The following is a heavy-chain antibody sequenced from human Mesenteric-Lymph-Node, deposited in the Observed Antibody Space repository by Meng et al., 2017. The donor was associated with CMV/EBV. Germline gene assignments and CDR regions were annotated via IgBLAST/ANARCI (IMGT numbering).Heavy chain of an antibody. Sequence: ASVKVSCKASGYTFTGYYIHWVRQAPGQGLEWMGWINPNSGGTNYAQKFQGRVTMTRDTSISTDYMELSRLRSDDTAVYYCARGYCSGGSCYRSNWFDPWGQGTLVTVSS. CDR3: ARGYCSGGSCYRSNWFDP. D-gene: IGHD2-15*01. CDR1: GYTFTGYY. J-gene: IGHJ5*02. V-gene: IGHV1-2*02. CDR2: INPNSGGT.